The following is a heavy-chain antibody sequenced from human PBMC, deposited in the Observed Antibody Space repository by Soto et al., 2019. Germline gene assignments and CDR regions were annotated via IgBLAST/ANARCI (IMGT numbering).Heavy chain of an antibody. Sequence: SETLSLTCTVSGGSISSYYWSWIRQPPGKGLEWIGYIYYSGSTNYNPSLKSRVTISVDTSKNRFSLKLSSVTAADTAVYYCARQTVWIGYSYGYSFDYWGQGTLVTVSS. CDR2: IYYSGST. CDR3: ARQTVWIGYSYGYSFDY. D-gene: IGHD5-18*01. J-gene: IGHJ4*02. CDR1: GGSISSYY. V-gene: IGHV4-59*08.